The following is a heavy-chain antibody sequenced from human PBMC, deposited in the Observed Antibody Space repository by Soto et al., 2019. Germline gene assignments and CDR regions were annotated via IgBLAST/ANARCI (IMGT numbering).Heavy chain of an antibody. J-gene: IGHJ4*02. CDR2: IIPIFGTA. D-gene: IGHD6-6*01. CDR1: GGTFSSDA. V-gene: IGHV1-69*01. Sequence: QVQLVQSGAEVKKPGSSVKVSCKASGGTFSSDAISWVRQAPGQGLEWMGGIIPIFGTANYAQKFQGRVTITADESTSTAYMELSSLRSEGTAIYYCATPQGQLVGTRGYFDYWGQGTLVTVSS. CDR3: ATPQGQLVGTRGYFDY.